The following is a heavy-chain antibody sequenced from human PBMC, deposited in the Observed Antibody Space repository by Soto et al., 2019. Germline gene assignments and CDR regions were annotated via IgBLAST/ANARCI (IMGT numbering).Heavy chain of an antibody. CDR2: IIPAFGTA. CDR3: ARGLDQPPVGLYFDT. J-gene: IGHJ4*02. D-gene: IGHD2-2*01. V-gene: IGHV1-69*06. Sequence: QVQLVQSGAEVTNPGSSVKVSCKTSGGTFNSYLIDWVRQAPGQVLEWMGGIIPAFGTAKYAQKFQGRVTITADKSTTTAYMELRTLTSEDTAVYYCARGLDQPPVGLYFDTWDQGTLVTVSS. CDR1: GGTFNSYL.